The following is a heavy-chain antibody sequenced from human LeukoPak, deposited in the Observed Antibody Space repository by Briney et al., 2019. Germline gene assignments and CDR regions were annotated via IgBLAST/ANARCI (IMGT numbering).Heavy chain of an antibody. Sequence: PSETLSLTCTVSGGSISSYYWSWIRQPAGKGLEWIGRIYTSGSTNYNPYLKSRVTMSVDTSKNQFSLKLSSVTAADTAVYYCAREGRVPAALPDNWFDPWGQGTLVTVSS. CDR3: AREGRVPAALPDNWFDP. J-gene: IGHJ5*02. V-gene: IGHV4-4*07. CDR1: GGSISSYY. D-gene: IGHD2-2*01. CDR2: IYTSGST.